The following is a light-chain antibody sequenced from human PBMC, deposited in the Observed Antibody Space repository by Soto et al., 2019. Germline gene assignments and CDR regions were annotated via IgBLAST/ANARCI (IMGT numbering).Light chain of an antibody. J-gene: IGKJ3*01. CDR1: QGITYY. CDR2: DAS. V-gene: IGKV1-5*01. CDR3: QQYNSYSRT. Sequence: DIQMTQSPSSLSASVGDRVTITCRASQGITYYLAWYQQKPGKVPKLLIYDASSLKSGVPSRFSGGGSGTEFTLTISTLQPDDFATYYCQQYNSYSRTFGPGTKVDIK.